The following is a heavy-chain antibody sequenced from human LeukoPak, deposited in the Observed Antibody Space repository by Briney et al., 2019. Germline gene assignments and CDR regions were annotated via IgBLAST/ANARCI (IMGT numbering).Heavy chain of an antibody. Sequence: QAGGSLRLSCAASGFTFSSYAMSWVRQAPGKGLEWVSGISGSGGRTYYADSVKGRFTISRDDSKNTVYLQMNSLRAEDTAVYYCAKGGVTIFGVDHYYYMDVWGKGTTVTVSS. CDR3: AKGGVTIFGVDHYYYMDV. CDR2: ISGSGGRT. J-gene: IGHJ6*03. CDR1: GFTFSSYA. D-gene: IGHD3-3*01. V-gene: IGHV3-23*01.